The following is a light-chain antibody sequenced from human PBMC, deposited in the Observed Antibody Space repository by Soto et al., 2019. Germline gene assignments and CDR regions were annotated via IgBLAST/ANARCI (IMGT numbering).Light chain of an antibody. J-gene: IGLJ3*02. Sequence: QAVVTQEPSLTVSPGGTVTLTCGSSTGPVTSGHYPYWFQQKPGQAPRTLIYDTSNKHSWTPARFSGSLLGGKAALTLSGAQPDDEADYYCLLSYGDVRVFGGGTKVTVL. V-gene: IGLV7-46*01. CDR2: DTS. CDR3: LLSYGDVRV. CDR1: TGPVTSGHY.